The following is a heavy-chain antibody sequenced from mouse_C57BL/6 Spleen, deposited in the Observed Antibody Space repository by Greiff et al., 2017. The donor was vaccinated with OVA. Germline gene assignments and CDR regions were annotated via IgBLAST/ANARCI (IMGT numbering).Heavy chain of an antibody. Sequence: QVQLQQSGPELVKPGASVKMSCKASGYTFTSYWITWVKQRPGQGLEWIGDIYPGSGSTNYNEKFKSKATLTVDTSSSTAYMQLSSLTSEDSAVYYCARQHYSNAWFAYWGQGTLVTVSA. CDR2: IYPGSGST. J-gene: IGHJ3*01. CDR1: GYTFTSYW. CDR3: ARQHYSNAWFAY. D-gene: IGHD2-5*01. V-gene: IGHV1-55*01.